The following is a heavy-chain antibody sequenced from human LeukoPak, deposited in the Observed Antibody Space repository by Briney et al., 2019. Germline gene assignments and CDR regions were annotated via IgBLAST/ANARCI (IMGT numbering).Heavy chain of an antibody. D-gene: IGHD6-13*01. CDR1: GGSISSYY. V-gene: IGHV4-59*01. CDR3: ARTGGTYSSSWNYYYYMEV. Sequence: KTSETLSLTCTVSGGSISSYYWSWIRQPPGKGLEWIGYIYYSGSTNYNPSLKSRVTISVDTSKNQFSLKLGSVTAADTAVYYCARTGGTYSSSWNYYYYMEVWGKGTTVIVSS. CDR2: IYYSGST. J-gene: IGHJ6*03.